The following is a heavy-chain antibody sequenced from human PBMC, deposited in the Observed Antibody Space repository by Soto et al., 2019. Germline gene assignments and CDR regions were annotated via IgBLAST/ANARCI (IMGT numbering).Heavy chain of an antibody. V-gene: IGHV1-18*01. D-gene: IGHD6-13*01. CDR2: ISAYNGNT. CDR1: GYTFTSYG. Sequence: ASVKVSCKASGYTFTSYGISWVRQAPGQGLEWMGWISAYNGNTNYAQKLQGRVTMTTDTSTSTAYMELRSLRSDDTAVYYCARIWPGTVKGIAAAGTWFDPWGQGTLVPVAS. J-gene: IGHJ5*02. CDR3: ARIWPGTVKGIAAAGTWFDP.